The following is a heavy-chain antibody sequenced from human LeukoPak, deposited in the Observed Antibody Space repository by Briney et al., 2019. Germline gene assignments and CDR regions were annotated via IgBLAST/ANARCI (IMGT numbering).Heavy chain of an antibody. CDR1: GYSISRGYY. Sequence: SETLSLTCDVSGYSISRGYYWGWIRQPPGKGVEWIGSIYHSVSTYSNPDFKSRVTISVDTSKNQCALKLSSVTAADTAVYYWARHGDPKPHFDYWGQGTLVTVSS. CDR3: ARHGDPKPHFDY. D-gene: IGHD7-27*01. CDR2: IYHSVST. V-gene: IGHV4-38-2*01. J-gene: IGHJ4*02.